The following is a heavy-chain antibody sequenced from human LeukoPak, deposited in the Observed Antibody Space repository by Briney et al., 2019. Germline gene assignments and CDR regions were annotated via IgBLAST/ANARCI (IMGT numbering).Heavy chain of an antibody. Sequence: SDTLSLICTVCGGSISRYYWSWIRQPPGKGLEWSGYIYYSGSTNYNPSLKSRVTISVGTSKKPFSLKLSSVTAADTAVYYCARVCYDILTGYYPFDYWGQGTLVTVSS. V-gene: IGHV4-59*07. CDR3: ARVCYDILTGYYPFDY. CDR1: GGSISRYY. J-gene: IGHJ4*02. CDR2: IYYSGST. D-gene: IGHD3-9*01.